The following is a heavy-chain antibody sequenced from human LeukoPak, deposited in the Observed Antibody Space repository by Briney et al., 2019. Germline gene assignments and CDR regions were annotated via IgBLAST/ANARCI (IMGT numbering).Heavy chain of an antibody. J-gene: IGHJ5*02. CDR2: INPSGGST. CDR3: ARDQVAEDGNNWFDP. V-gene: IGHV1-46*01. Sequence: GASVKVSCKASGYTFTSYYMHWVRQAPGQGLEWMGIINPSGGSTSYAQKFQGRVTTTRDTSTSTVYMELSSLRSEDTAVYYCARDQVAEDGNNWFDPWGQGTLVTVSS. D-gene: IGHD6-19*01. CDR1: GYTFTSYY.